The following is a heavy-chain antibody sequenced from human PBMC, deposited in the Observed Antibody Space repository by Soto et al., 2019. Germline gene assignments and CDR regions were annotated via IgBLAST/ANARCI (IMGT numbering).Heavy chain of an antibody. Sequence: QITLKESGPPLVKPTQPLTLTCTFSGFSLRTTGVGVGWIRQPPGKALEWLALIFWDENKRYSPSLKSRLTITKDTSKNQVVLTITNMDPVDTATYYCARLPFAYYDGSGRAGNAFDIWGQGTMVTVSS. J-gene: IGHJ3*02. CDR1: GFSLRTTGVG. V-gene: IGHV2-5*02. CDR2: IFWDENK. CDR3: ARLPFAYYDGSGRAGNAFDI. D-gene: IGHD3-10*01.